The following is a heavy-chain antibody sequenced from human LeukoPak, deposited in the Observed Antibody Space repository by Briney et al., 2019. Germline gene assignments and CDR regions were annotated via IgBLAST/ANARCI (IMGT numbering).Heavy chain of an antibody. CDR1: GFTFSDYN. J-gene: IGHJ4*02. CDR3: AKRGIVIRGILVIGYHQEAYHYDY. D-gene: IGHD3-10*01. CDR2: ISSSGSTI. V-gene: IGHV3-11*01. Sequence: GGSLRLSCAASGFTFSDYNMSWIRQAPGKGLEWVSYISSSGSTIYYADSVKGRFTISRDTSLNTLYLQMTSLRAEDTAVYFCAKRGIVIRGILVIGYHQEAYHYDYWGQGVLVTVSS.